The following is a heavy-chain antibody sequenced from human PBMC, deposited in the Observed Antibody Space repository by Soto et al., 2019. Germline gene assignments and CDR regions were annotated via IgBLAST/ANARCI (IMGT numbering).Heavy chain of an antibody. D-gene: IGHD3-9*01. CDR3: ARGYYDILTGYRNGYFDY. Sequence: SETLSLTCTVSGGSISSSSYYWGWIRQPPGKGLEWIGSIYYSGSTYYNPSLKSRVTISVDTSKNQFSLKLSSVTAADTAVYYCARGYYDILTGYRNGYFDYWGQGTLVTVSS. CDR2: IYYSGST. J-gene: IGHJ4*02. V-gene: IGHV4-39*01. CDR1: GGSISSSSYY.